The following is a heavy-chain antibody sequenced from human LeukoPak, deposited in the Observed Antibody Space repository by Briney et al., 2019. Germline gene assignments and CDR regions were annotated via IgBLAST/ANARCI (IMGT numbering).Heavy chain of an antibody. D-gene: IGHD6-19*01. V-gene: IGHV4-4*02. CDR3: ARSRGWWYLDY. Sequence: SETLSLTCAVSGDSISSSNWWSWVRQPPGKGLEWIGEISHSGSTKYNPSLKSRVTISVDKSKNYFSLKLNSVTAADTAVYYCARSRGWWYLDYWGQGTLVTVSS. CDR2: ISHSGST. CDR1: GDSISSSNW. J-gene: IGHJ4*02.